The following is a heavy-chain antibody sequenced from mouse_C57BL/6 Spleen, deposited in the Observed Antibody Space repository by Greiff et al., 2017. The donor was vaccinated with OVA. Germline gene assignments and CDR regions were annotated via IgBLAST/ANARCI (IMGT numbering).Heavy chain of an antibody. J-gene: IGHJ4*01. CDR3: ARALEGYAMDY. V-gene: IGHV3-6*01. CDR2: ISYDGSN. Sequence: EVQLQQSGPGLVKPSQSLSLTCSVTGYSITSGYYWNWIRQFPGNKLEWMGYISYDGSNNYNPSLKNRISITRDTSKNQFFLKLNSVTTEDTATYYCARALEGYAMDYWGQGTSVTVSS. CDR1: GYSITSGYY.